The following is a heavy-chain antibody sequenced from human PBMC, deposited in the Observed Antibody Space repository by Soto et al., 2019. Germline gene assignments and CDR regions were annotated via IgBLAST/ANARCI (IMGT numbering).Heavy chain of an antibody. Sequence: SETLSLTCTVSGGAISTFYWSWIRQPPGKGLEWIGEINHSGSTNYNPSLKSRVTISVDTSKNQFSLKLSSVTAADTAVYYCASGSCSSTSCYFTRGYYYGMDVWGQGTTVTVSS. CDR2: INHSGST. D-gene: IGHD2-2*01. V-gene: IGHV4-34*01. CDR1: GGAISTFY. CDR3: ASGSCSSTSCYFTRGYYYGMDV. J-gene: IGHJ6*02.